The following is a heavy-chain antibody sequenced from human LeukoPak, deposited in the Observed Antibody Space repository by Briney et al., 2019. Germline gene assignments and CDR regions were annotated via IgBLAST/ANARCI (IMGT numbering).Heavy chain of an antibody. J-gene: IGHJ6*03. V-gene: IGHV3-23*01. CDR1: GFTFGNYA. CDR2: ISASGHYT. Sequence: GGSLRLSCEVSGFTFGNYAMSWARQTPGKGLEWISGISASGHYTYNTESLKGRFTISRDNFKNTVYLQMSNLRVEDTALYYCARDGSWGDYFFYFYIDVWGKGTPVTVSS. D-gene: IGHD3-16*01. CDR3: ARDGSWGDYFFYFYIDV.